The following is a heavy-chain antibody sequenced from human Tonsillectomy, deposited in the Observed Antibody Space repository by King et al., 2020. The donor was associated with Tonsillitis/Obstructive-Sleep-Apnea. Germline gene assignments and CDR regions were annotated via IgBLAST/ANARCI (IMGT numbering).Heavy chain of an antibody. V-gene: IGHV1-69*01. CDR3: AGRSPYWSSGGEDAFDI. D-gene: IGHD2-2*01. Sequence: QLVQSGAEVKKPGSSVKVSCKASGGTFSSYAISWVRQAPGQGLEWMGGIIPIFGTANYAQKFQGRVTITADESTSTAYMELSSLRSEDTAVYYCAGRSPYWSSGGEDAFDIWGQGTMVTVSS. J-gene: IGHJ3*02. CDR1: GGTFSSYA. CDR2: IIPIFGTA.